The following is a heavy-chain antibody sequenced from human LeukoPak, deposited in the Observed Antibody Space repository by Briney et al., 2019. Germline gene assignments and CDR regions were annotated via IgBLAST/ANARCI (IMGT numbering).Heavy chain of an antibody. D-gene: IGHD6-13*01. V-gene: IGHV3-13*01. CDR3: ARAAYSSTWYSRYFDL. J-gene: IGHJ2*01. CDR2: IGTAGEI. CDR1: GFTFRSYD. Sequence: GGSLRLSCAASGFTFRSYDMHWVRQATGKGLEWVSGIGTAGEIYYPGSVKGRFTISRENAKNSLYLQMNSLRAGDTAVYHCARAAYSSTWYSRYFDLWGRGTLVTVSS.